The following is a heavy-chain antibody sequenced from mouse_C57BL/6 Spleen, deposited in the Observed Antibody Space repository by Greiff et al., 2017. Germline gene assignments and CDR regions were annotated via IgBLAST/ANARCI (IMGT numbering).Heavy chain of an antibody. CDR3: ARDTTAGFDY. CDR1: GYTFTSYW. V-gene: IGHV1-69*01. D-gene: IGHD1-2*01. Sequence: QVQLQQPGAELVMPGASVKLSCKASGYTFTSYWMHWVKQRPGQGLEWIGVIDPSDSYTNYNQKFKGKSTLTVDKSSSTAYMQLSSLTSEDSAVYYCARDTTAGFDYWGQGTTLTVSS. CDR2: IDPSDSYT. J-gene: IGHJ2*01.